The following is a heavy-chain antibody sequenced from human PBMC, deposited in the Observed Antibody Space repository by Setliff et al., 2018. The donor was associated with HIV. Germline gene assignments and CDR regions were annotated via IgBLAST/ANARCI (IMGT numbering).Heavy chain of an antibody. CDR3: ARGPHDSVRGSFRYTIDL. CDR1: GGTFSRHA. V-gene: IGHV1-69*13. CDR2: IVPMSGTA. D-gene: IGHD3-16*02. Sequence: SVKVSCKASGGTFSRHAISWVRQAPGQGLEWMGGIVPMSGTADYAQKFQGRVTITADESTSTAYMEITSLTSDDTAVYYCARGPHDSVRGSFRYTIDLWGQGTLVTAPQ. J-gene: IGHJ5*02.